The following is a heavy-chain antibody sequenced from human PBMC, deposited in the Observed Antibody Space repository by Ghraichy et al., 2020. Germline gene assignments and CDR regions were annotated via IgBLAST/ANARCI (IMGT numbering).Heavy chain of an antibody. J-gene: IGHJ3*02. V-gene: IGHV4-59*08. D-gene: IGHD2/OR15-2a*01. Sequence: SETLSLTCTVSGASITSYYWSYIRQPPGKGLEWIGYMYYSGSTYYNPSLKSRVTVSIDTSKNQFSLKVTSVTAADTAVYYCARRMNNAFYIWGQGTMVTVPS. CDR1: GASITSYY. CDR3: ARRMNNAFYI. CDR2: MYYSGST.